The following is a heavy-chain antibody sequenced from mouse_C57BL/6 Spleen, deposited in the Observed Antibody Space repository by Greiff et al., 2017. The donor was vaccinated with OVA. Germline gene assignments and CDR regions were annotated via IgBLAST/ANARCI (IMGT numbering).Heavy chain of an antibody. CDR1: GYSFTDYN. CDR2: INPNYGTT. J-gene: IGHJ2*01. CDR3: ARRNYYGSSLCFDY. V-gene: IGHV1-39*01. Sequence: VQLQQSGPELVKPGASVKISCTASGYSFTDYNMNWVTQSHGKSLEWIGVINPNYGTTSYNQKFTGKATLTVDQSSSKAYMKLNSRTSEDSAVYYCARRNYYGSSLCFDYWGQGTTLTVSS. D-gene: IGHD1-1*01.